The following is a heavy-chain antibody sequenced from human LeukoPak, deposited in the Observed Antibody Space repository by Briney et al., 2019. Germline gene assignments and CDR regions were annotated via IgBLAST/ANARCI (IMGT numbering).Heavy chain of an antibody. Sequence: PSETLSLTCTVSGDSMTGYCWAWVRQPPGTGLEWIGYICSSGSTNYNPSLKSRVTISVDTSKNQFSLNLSSVTAADTGLYFCARGYGYNLFWGKGTLVTVS. CDR2: ICSSGST. D-gene: IGHD5-24*01. V-gene: IGHV4-59*01. J-gene: IGHJ4*02. CDR3: ARGYGYNLF. CDR1: GDSMTGYC.